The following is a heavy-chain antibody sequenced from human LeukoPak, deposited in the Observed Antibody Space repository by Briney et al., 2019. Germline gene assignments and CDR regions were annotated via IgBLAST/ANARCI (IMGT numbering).Heavy chain of an antibody. CDR3: ARTLVVAATPFVY. CDR1: GYTFTGYY. V-gene: IGHV1-2*05. CDR2: INPNSGGT. D-gene: IGHD2-15*01. Sequence: GASVKVSCKASGYTFTGYYMHWVRRAPGQGLELMGRINPNSGGTNYAQKFQGRVTMTRDTPISTAYMELSRLRSDDTVVYYCARTLVVAATPFVYWGQGTLVTVSS. J-gene: IGHJ4*02.